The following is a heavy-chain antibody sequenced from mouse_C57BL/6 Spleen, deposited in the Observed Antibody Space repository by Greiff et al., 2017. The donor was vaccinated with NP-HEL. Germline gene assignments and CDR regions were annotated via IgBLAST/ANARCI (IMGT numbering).Heavy chain of an antibody. CDR1: GFSLTSYA. Sequence: VKLQESGPGLVAPSQSLSITCTVSGFSLTSYAISWVRQPPGKGLEWLGVIWTGGGTNYNSALKSRLSISKDNSKSQVFLKMNSLQTDDTASEYCARGPRYYCGSSYDYAMDYWGQGTSVTVSS. J-gene: IGHJ4*01. V-gene: IGHV2-9-1*01. CDR2: IWTGGGT. CDR3: ARGPRYYCGSSYDYAMDY. D-gene: IGHD1-1*01.